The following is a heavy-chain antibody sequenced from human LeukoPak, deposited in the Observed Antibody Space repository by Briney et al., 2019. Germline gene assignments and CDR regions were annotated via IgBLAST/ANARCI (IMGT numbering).Heavy chain of an antibody. CDR2: ISSGGSTI. V-gene: IGHV3-11*04. CDR3: ARGSTSHYYYMDV. J-gene: IGHJ6*03. Sequence: GGSLRLSCAASGFTFSDYYMSWIRQAPGKGLEWVSYISSGGSTIYYADSVKGRFTISRDNAKNSLYLQMNSLRAEDTAVYYCARGSTSHYYYMDVWGKGTTVTVSS. CDR1: GFTFSDYY. D-gene: IGHD2-2*01.